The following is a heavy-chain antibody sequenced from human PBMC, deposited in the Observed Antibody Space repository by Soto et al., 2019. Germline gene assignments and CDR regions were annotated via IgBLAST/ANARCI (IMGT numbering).Heavy chain of an antibody. J-gene: IGHJ5*02. Sequence: SQTLSLTCAISGDSVSSNSAAWNWIRQSPSRGLEWLGRTYYRSKWYNDYAVSVKSRITINPDTSKTQFSLQLNSVTPEDTAVYYCARATLAVAGTIWFDPWVQGTLVTVSS. CDR3: ARATLAVAGTIWFDP. V-gene: IGHV6-1*01. CDR2: TYYRSKWYN. D-gene: IGHD6-19*01. CDR1: GDSVSSNSAA.